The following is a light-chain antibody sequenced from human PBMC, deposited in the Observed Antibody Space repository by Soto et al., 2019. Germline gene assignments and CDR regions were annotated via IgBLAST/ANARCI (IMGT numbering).Light chain of an antibody. Sequence: EIVLTQSPGTLSLSPGERATLSCRASQSVSSNYLAWYQQKPGQAPRLLIYGASSRATAIPDRFSGSGSGTDLALNISRLEPEDFAVYYCQQFGTSPPSTFGQGTRLEIK. V-gene: IGKV3-20*01. CDR1: QSVSSNY. J-gene: IGKJ5*01. CDR2: GAS. CDR3: QQFGTSPPST.